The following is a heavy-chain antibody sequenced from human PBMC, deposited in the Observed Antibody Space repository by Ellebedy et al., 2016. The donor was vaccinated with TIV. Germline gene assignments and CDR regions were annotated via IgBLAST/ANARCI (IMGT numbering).Heavy chain of an antibody. D-gene: IGHD1-26*01. CDR1: GFTFEENT. CDR3: AKVLIGGSYLDS. Sequence: PGGSLRLSCTGSGFTFEENTMHWVRQAPGKGLEWVSTISWDGSNTYYADPVKGRFTISRDNGKSSLFLHMSSLSTEDTAVYFCAKVLIGGSYLDSWGQGTPVTVSS. CDR2: ISWDGSNT. J-gene: IGHJ4*02. V-gene: IGHV3-43*01.